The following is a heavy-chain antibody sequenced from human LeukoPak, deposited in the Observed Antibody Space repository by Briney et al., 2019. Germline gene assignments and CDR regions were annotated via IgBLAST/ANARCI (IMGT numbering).Heavy chain of an antibody. CDR1: GGSISSFY. V-gene: IGHV4-59*01. D-gene: IGHD4-11*01. CDR2: IFYSGST. CDR3: ARYSNYYYYMDV. J-gene: IGHJ6*03. Sequence: SETLSLTCTVSGGSISSFYWSWIRLPPRKGLEWIGYIFYSGSTNYNPSLKSRVTISVDTSKNQFSLKLSSVTAADTAVYYCARYSNYYYYMDVWGKGTTVTVSS.